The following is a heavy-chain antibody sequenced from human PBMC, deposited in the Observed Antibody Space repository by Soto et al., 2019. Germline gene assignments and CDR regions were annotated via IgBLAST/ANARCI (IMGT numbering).Heavy chain of an antibody. CDR1: GGSISSYY. J-gene: IGHJ6*02. V-gene: IGHV4-59*01. Sequence: TSETLSLTCAVSGGSISSYYWSWIRQPPGKGLEWIGYIYYSGSTNYNPSLKSRVTISVDTSKNQFSLKLSSVTAADTAVYYCARDSVYSSSSGDYYYYYGMDVWGQGTTVTV. D-gene: IGHD6-6*01. CDR3: ARDSVYSSSSGDYYYYYGMDV. CDR2: IYYSGST.